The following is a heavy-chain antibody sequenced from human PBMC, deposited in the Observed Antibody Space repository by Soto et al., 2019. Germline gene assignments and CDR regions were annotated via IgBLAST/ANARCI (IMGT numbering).Heavy chain of an antibody. D-gene: IGHD3-3*02. CDR2: TYYSGST. J-gene: IGHJ4*02. CDR3: AAHFWSGYYTGSLDY. CDR1: GGSISSFY. V-gene: IGHV4-59*08. Sequence: SETLSLTCTVSGGSISSFYWSWIRQPPGKGLEWIGYTYYSGSTNYNPSLKSRVTISVDTSKNQFSLKLSSVTAADTAVYYCAAHFWSGYYTGSLDYWGQGTLVTV.